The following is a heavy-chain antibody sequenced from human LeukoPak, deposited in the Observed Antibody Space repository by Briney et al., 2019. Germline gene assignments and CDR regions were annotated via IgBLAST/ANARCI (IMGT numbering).Heavy chain of an antibody. J-gene: IGHJ6*02. CDR3: ARLRVSPYYYYGMDV. CDR2: IRYDGSNK. CDR1: GFTFSSYG. V-gene: IGHV3-30*02. Sequence: QTGGSLRLSCAASGFTFSSYGMHWVRQAPGKGLEWVAFIRYDGSNKYYADSVKGRFTISRDNSKNTLYLQMNSLRAEDTAVYYCARLRVSPYYYYGMDVWGQGTTVTVSS. D-gene: IGHD2-15*01.